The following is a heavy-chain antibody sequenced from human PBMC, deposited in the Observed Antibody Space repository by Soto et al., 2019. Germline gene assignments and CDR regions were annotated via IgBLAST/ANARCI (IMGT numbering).Heavy chain of an antibody. D-gene: IGHD3-22*01. CDR1: GGSISSYY. J-gene: IGHJ5*02. Sequence: SETLSLTCTVSGGSISSYYWCWIRQPPGKGLEWIGYIYYSGITNYNPSLKSRVTISVDTSKNQFSLKLSSVTAADTAVYYCASIYDSSGYYYGNNWFDPWGQGTLVTVSS. V-gene: IGHV4-59*01. CDR2: IYYSGIT. CDR3: ASIYDSSGYYYGNNWFDP.